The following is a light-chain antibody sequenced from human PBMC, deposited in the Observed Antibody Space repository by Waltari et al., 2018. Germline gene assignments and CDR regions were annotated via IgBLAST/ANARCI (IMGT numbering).Light chain of an antibody. Sequence: DIQMTQSPSSVSASVGDSVTITCRASQGISRWLAWYQQKPGKAPKLLIHAASSLQSGVPSRFSGSGSGTDFTLTIHSLQPEDFATYFCQQTKTFPRLTFGGGTKVEIK. CDR1: QGISRW. CDR2: AAS. V-gene: IGKV1D-12*01. CDR3: QQTKTFPRLT. J-gene: IGKJ4*01.